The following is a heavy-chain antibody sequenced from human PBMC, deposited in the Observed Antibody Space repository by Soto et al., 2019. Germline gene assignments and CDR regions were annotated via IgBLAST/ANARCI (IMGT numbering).Heavy chain of an antibody. D-gene: IGHD2-15*01. V-gene: IGHV3-30*01. CDR2: ISYDGRNN. CDR1: GFTFRSHA. CDR3: ARDRAGDILAISLAATPYFDS. Sequence: QEQLVESGGGVVQPGRSLRLSCTASGFTFRSHAMHWVRQAPGKGLEWVAVISYDGRNNYYADSVKGRFTISRDNSKNTQYLQENTLTTEDTAVYYCARDRAGDILAISLAATPYFDSWGQGTLVTVSS. J-gene: IGHJ4*02.